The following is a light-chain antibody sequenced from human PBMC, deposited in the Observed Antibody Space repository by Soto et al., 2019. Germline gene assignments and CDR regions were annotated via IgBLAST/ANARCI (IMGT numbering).Light chain of an antibody. V-gene: IGKV3D-7*01. CDR2: GAS. J-gene: IGKJ5*01. Sequence: TQSPGTLSLSPGERATLSCRASQSIDRNYLSWYQQKPGQAPRLIISGASTRATGTPARFSGSGSGTDFTLTISSLQPEDFEVYYCQQDYNLPFTFGQGTRLEIK. CDR3: QQDYNLPFT. CDR1: QSIDRNY.